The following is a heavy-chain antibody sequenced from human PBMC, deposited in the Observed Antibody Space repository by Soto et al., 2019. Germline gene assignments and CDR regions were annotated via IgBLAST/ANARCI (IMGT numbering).Heavy chain of an antibody. V-gene: IGHV1-8*01. J-gene: IGHJ6*02. CDR3: ARDSEWELRNYYYGMDV. CDR1: GYTFTSYD. D-gene: IGHD1-26*01. CDR2: MNPNSGNT. Sequence: ASVKVSCKASGYTFTSYDINWVRQATGQGLEWMGWMNPNSGNTGYAQKFQGRVTMTRNTSISTAYMELSSLRSEDTAVYYCARDSEWELRNYYYGMDVWGQGTAVTVSS.